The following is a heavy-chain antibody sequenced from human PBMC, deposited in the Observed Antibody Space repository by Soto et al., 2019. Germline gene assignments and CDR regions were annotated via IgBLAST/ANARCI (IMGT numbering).Heavy chain of an antibody. CDR3: ATWHLQEHAYDI. Sequence: VGSLRLSCEAFGFTVSGKKYVAWVRQAPGKGLEWVSALYDLDGTYYADSVKGRFTTSSDSSRTTVYLQMNSLRPDDTAVYSCATWHLQEHAYDIWGQGTMVT. CDR2: LYDLDGT. J-gene: IGHJ3*02. V-gene: IGHV3-53*01. D-gene: IGHD1-1*01. CDR1: GFTVSGKKY.